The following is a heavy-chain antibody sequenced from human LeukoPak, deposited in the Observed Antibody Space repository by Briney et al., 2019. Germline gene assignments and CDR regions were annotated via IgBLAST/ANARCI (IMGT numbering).Heavy chain of an antibody. J-gene: IGHJ4*02. CDR3: AKGGSSWSYYFDY. CDR1: GFTFSSYA. D-gene: IGHD6-13*01. Sequence: GGSLRLSCAASGFTFSSYAMTWVRQAPGKGLEWVSAISASAGSTYFADSVKSRFTISRDNSNNTLYLQMNSLRSDDTALYCCAKGGSSWSYYFDYWGQGTLVTVSS. V-gene: IGHV3-23*01. CDR2: ISASAGST.